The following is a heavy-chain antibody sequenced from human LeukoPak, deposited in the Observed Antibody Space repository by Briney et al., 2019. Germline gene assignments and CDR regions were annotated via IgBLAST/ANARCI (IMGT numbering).Heavy chain of an antibody. CDR3: ARDPKPDY. V-gene: IGHV3-48*04. J-gene: IGHJ4*02. CDR1: GFTFSSYA. D-gene: IGHD1-14*01. Sequence: PGGSLRLSCAASGFTFSSYAMSWVRQAPGKGLEWIAYISASSGTIYYADSVKGRFTISRDNARNSLYLQMNSLRAEDTAVYYCARDPKPDYWGQGTLVTVSS. CDR2: ISASSGTI.